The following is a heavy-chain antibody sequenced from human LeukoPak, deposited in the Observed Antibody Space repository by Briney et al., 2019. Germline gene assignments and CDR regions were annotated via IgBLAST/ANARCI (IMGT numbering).Heavy chain of an antibody. CDR3: PTIDY. CDR2: IYSTGST. Sequence: GGSLRLSCAASKFSVSSNYMTWVRQAPGKGLEWVSVIYSTGSTYYADSVKGRFTTSRDNSKNTLYLQMNSLRAEDTAVYYCPTIDYWGQGTLVTVSS. J-gene: IGHJ4*02. V-gene: IGHV3-66*01. CDR1: KFSVSSNY.